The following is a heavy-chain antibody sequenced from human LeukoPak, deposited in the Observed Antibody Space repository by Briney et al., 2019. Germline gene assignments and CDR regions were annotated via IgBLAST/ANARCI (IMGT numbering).Heavy chain of an antibody. CDR1: GDSISSSSFY. J-gene: IGHJ4*02. D-gene: IGHD6-13*01. CDR3: ARLRGYTSSARGYVEY. V-gene: IGHV4-39*01. Sequence: SETLSLTCTVSGDSISSSSFYWGWIRQPPGKGLEWIGSIYYSGSTYYDPSLKSRVTISVDTSKNQFFLKLSSVTAADTAVYYCARLRGYTSSARGYVEYWGQGTLVTVSS. CDR2: IYYSGST.